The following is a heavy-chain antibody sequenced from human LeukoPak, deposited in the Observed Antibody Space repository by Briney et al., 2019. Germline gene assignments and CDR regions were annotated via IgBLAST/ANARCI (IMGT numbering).Heavy chain of an antibody. D-gene: IGHD3-10*01. J-gene: IGHJ4*02. Sequence: SETLSLTCTVSGDSISSYYWSWIRQPPGKGLEWIGYIYYSGSTNYNPSLKSRVTMSVDTSKNQFSLKLTSVTAADTAVYFCARAPYYYASPYYFDYWGQGALVTVSS. V-gene: IGHV4-59*13. CDR2: IYYSGST. CDR3: ARAPYYYASPYYFDY. CDR1: GDSISSYY.